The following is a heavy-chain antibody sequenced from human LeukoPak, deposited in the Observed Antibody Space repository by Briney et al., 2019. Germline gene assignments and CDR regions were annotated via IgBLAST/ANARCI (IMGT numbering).Heavy chain of an antibody. Sequence: GSLRLSCAASGFSVSNKYMSWVRQAPGKGLEWVSSISGSGGSTYYADSVKGRFTISRDTSNNTLYLQMNSLRAEDTAVYYCAKDRRESGTYNWFDPWGQGTLVTVSS. CDR3: AKDRRESGTYNWFDP. D-gene: IGHD1-7*01. J-gene: IGHJ5*02. V-gene: IGHV3-23*01. CDR2: ISGSGGST. CDR1: GFSVSNKY.